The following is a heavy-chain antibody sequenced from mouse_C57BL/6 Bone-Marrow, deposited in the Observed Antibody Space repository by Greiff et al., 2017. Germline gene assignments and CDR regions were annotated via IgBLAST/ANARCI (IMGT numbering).Heavy chain of an antibody. CDR1: GYTFTNYW. CDR2: IYPGGGYT. CDR3: ASGTTVPFAY. J-gene: IGHJ3*01. Sequence: QVQLKESGAELVRPGTSVKMSCKASGYTFTNYWIGWAKQRPGHGLEWIGDIYPGGGYTNYKEKFKGKATLTADKSSSTAYMQFSSLTSEDSAIHYCASGTTVPFAYWGQGTLVTVSA. D-gene: IGHD1-1*01. V-gene: IGHV1-63*01.